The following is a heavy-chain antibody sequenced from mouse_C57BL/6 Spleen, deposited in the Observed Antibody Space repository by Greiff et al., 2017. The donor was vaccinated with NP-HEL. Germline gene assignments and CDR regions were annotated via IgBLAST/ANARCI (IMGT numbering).Heavy chain of an antibody. CDR3: ARPSTVVEYYFDY. Sequence: EVKLVESVAELVRPGASVKFSCTASGFNFNNTYMHWVKQRPEQGLEWIGRIDPANGYTKYAPKFQGKATITADTSSNTPYLQLSSLTSEDTAIYYCARPSTVVEYYFDYWGQGTTLTVSS. J-gene: IGHJ2*01. CDR2: IDPANGYT. V-gene: IGHV14-3*01. D-gene: IGHD1-1*01. CDR1: GFNFNNTY.